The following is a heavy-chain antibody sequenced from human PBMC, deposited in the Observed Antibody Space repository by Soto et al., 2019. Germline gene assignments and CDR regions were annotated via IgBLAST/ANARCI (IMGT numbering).Heavy chain of an antibody. CDR2: ITSNGDGT. CDR3: AKDSPSYTTSPFYFDS. Sequence: GGSLRLSCAAFGFDFNKYAMTWVRQAPGKGLQWVSSITSNGDGTYYADSVKGRFTTSRDNSKNTLYLQMNSLRADDTAVFYCAKDSPSYTTSPFYFDSWGQGTLVTV. D-gene: IGHD2-2*02. V-gene: IGHV3-23*01. CDR1: GFDFNKYA. J-gene: IGHJ4*02.